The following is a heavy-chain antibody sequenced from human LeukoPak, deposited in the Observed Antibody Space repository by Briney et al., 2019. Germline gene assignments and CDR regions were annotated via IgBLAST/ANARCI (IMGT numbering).Heavy chain of an antibody. CDR1: GGAISRSTYY. D-gene: IGHD6-13*01. CDR2: IYYSGST. Sequence: SETLSLTCTVSGGAISRSTYYWGWSRQPPGKGLGWIGSIYYSGSTYYNPSLKSRVTISVDTSKNQFSLKLSSVTAADTAVYYCASIAAAGNEWGQGTLVTVSS. J-gene: IGHJ4*02. V-gene: IGHV4-39*01. CDR3: ASIAAAGNE.